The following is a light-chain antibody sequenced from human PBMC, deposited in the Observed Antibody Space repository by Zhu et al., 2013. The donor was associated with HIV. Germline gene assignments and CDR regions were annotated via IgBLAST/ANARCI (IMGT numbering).Light chain of an antibody. CDR3: QQYGTTPWT. Sequence: EVFLTQSPGTLSLSPGEGATLSCRATERVSSNYLAWYQQRPGQAPRLLIYGASNRATGIPDRFSGSGSGTDFTLTITRVQPDDFAVYFCQQYGTTPWTFGQGTKVEVK. CDR1: ERVSSNY. V-gene: IGKV3-20*01. J-gene: IGKJ1*01. CDR2: GAS.